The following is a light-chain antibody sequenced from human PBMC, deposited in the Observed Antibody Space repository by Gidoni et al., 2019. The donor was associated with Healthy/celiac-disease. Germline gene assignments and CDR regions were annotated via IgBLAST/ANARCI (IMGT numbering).Light chain of an antibody. J-gene: IGKJ2*01. Sequence: IVLTQSPATLSLSPGERATLSCRASQSVSSYLAWYQQKPGQAPRLLIYDAANRATGIPARCSGSGSGTDVTLTISSLEPEDFAVYYCQQRSNWPPVTFGQGTKLEIK. CDR3: QQRSNWPPVT. CDR1: QSVSSY. CDR2: DAA. V-gene: IGKV3-11*01.